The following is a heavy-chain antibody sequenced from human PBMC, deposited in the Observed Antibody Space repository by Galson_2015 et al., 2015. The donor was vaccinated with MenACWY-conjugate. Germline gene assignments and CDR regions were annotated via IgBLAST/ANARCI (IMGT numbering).Heavy chain of an antibody. D-gene: IGHD6-6*01. J-gene: IGHJ5*02. V-gene: IGHV5-51*01. CDR1: GYSFTSYW. CDR2: IYPGDSDT. CDR3: ARLLWYSSSRAPWFDP. Sequence: QSGAEVKKPGESLKISCKGSGYSFTSYWIGWVRQMPGKGLEWMGIIYPGDSDTRYSPSFQGQVTISADKSISTAYLQWSSLKASDTAMYYCARLLWYSSSRAPWFDPWGQGTLVTVSS.